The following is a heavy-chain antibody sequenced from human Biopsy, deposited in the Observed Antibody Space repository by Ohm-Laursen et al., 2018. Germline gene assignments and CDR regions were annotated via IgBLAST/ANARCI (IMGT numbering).Heavy chain of an antibody. CDR1: GDSFTSYA. Sequence: SSVKVSCKVSGDSFTSYAIGWVRQAPGQGLEWMGGIIPIPNVATYAQKFQGRITITADESTSTAYMELSSLTFDDTAVYFCARGEGSSWFDPWGHGTLVTVSS. D-gene: IGHD1-26*01. V-gene: IGHV1-69*01. CDR2: IIPIPNVA. CDR3: ARGEGSSWFDP. J-gene: IGHJ5*02.